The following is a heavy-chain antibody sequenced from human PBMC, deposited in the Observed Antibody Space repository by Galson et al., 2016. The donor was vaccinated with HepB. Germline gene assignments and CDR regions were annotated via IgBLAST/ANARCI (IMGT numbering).Heavy chain of an antibody. V-gene: IGHV3-53*01. CDR1: GFIVRDNY. D-gene: IGHD6-19*01. Sequence: SLRLSCAASGFIVRDNYMTWVRQAPGEGLEWVSLMYVGGSTHYADSVKGRFTLSPDLSKNTLDLQMTSLRAEDTAVYYCARGLPAGPIAVAAYDYWGQGTLVTVSS. CDR3: ARGLPAGPIAVAAYDY. J-gene: IGHJ4*02. CDR2: MYVGGST.